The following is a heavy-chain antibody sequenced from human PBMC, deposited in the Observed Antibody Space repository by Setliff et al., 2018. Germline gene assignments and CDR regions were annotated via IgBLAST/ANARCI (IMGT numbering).Heavy chain of an antibody. J-gene: IGHJ1*01. D-gene: IGHD4-17*01. CDR1: GGSFSYYY. CDR3: TRGRSTGYNA. Sequence: SETLSLTCAVSGGSFSYYYWSWVRQSPGGGLEWIGRRGPNGSTNYNPSLGSRATISFDSSKIELSLKLASVTAADTAVYYCTRGRSTGYNAWGQGPLVTVSS. CDR2: RGPNGST. V-gene: IGHV4-34*01.